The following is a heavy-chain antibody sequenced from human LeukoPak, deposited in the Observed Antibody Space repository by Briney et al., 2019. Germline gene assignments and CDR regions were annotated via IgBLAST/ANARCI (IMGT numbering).Heavy chain of an antibody. CDR1: GYTFTSYG. D-gene: IGHD3-22*01. Sequence: ASVKVSCKASGYTFTSYGISWVRQAPGQGLEWMGWISAYNGNTNYAQKLQGRVTMTTDTSTSTAYMELRSLRSDDTAVYYCAADTSSGYGYYYYGMDVWGQGTTVTVSS. CDR2: ISAYNGNT. CDR3: AADTSSGYGYYYYGMDV. J-gene: IGHJ6*02. V-gene: IGHV1-18*01.